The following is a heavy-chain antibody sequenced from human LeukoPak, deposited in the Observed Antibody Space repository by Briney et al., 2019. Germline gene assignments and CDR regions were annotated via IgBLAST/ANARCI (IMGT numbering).Heavy chain of an antibody. D-gene: IGHD3-22*01. CDR2: ISPSGDRT. CDR1: GYTFTSYY. CDR3: ARTTYYYDSSGYYRGFDP. V-gene: IGHV1-46*01. Sequence: GASVKVSRKASGYTFTSYYMHWVRQAPGQGLQWMGMISPSGDRTTYSEKFQGRVILTRDMSTRTVYMDLRSLRSEDTAVYYCARTTYYYDSSGYYRGFDPWGQGTLVTVSS. J-gene: IGHJ5*02.